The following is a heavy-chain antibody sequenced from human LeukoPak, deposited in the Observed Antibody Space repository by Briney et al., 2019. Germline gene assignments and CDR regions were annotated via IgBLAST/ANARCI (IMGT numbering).Heavy chain of an antibody. V-gene: IGHV3-64*01. D-gene: IGHD3-10*01. CDR1: GFTFSSYA. CDR3: ARVSRVSAVWFWESPDY. CDR2: ISSNGGST. J-gene: IGHJ4*02. Sequence: GGSLRLSCAASGFTFSSYAMRWVRQAPGKGLEYVSAISSNGGSTYYANSVKGRFTISRDNSKNTLYLQMGSLRAEDMAVYYCARVSRVSAVWFWESPDYWGQGTLVTVSS.